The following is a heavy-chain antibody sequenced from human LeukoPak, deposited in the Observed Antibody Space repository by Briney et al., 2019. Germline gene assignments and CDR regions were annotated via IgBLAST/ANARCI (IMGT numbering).Heavy chain of an antibody. Sequence: SETLSLTCTVSGGSISSSSYYWGWIRQPPGKGPEWIGSIYYSGSTYYNPSLKSRVTISVDTSKNQFSLKLSSVTAADTAVYYCASGNVAAIHYYYGMDVWGQGTTVTVSS. V-gene: IGHV4-39*01. CDR1: GGSISSSSYY. D-gene: IGHD2-15*01. J-gene: IGHJ6*02. CDR2: IYYSGST. CDR3: ASGNVAAIHYYYGMDV.